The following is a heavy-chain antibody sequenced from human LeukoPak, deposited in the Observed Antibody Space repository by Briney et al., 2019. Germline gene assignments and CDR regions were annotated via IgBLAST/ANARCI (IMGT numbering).Heavy chain of an antibody. Sequence: SETLSLACTVSGGSISSSSYYWGRIRQPSGKGLERIGSIYYSGSTYYNPSLKSRVTISVDTSKNQFSLKLSSVTAADTAVYYCARDVSITIIRGVTFDYWGQGALVTVSS. CDR1: GGSISSSSYY. CDR2: IYYSGST. D-gene: IGHD3-10*01. J-gene: IGHJ4*02. CDR3: ARDVSITIIRGVTFDY. V-gene: IGHV4-39*01.